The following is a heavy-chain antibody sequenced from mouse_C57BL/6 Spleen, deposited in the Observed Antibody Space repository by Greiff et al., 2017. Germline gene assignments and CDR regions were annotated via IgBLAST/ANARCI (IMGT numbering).Heavy chain of an antibody. D-gene: IGHD4-1*01. CDR1: GYTFTSYG. CDR2: IYIGNGYT. J-gene: IGHJ4*01. CDR3: ARTHPLTGSAMDY. V-gene: IGHV1-58*01. Sequence: VQLKQSGAELVRPGSSVKMSCKTSGYTFTSYGINWVKQRPGQGLEWIGVIYIGNGYTDYNEKFKGTATLTLDTSSSPAYVQLSSLTSEDFAIFFSARTHPLTGSAMDYGGQGTSVTVPS.